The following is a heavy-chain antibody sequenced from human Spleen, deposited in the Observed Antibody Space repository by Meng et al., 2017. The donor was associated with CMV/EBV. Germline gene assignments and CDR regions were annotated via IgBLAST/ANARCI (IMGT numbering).Heavy chain of an antibody. CDR2: IKQDGSEK. CDR1: GFTFSSYW. V-gene: IGHV3-7*01. D-gene: IGHD3-3*01. J-gene: IGHJ6*02. CDR3: ARGGTTYYDFWSGYYGPTPYYYYGMDV. Sequence: GESLKISCAASGFTFSSYWMSWVRQAPGKGLEWVANIKQDGSEKYYVDSVKGRFTISRDNAKNSLYLQMNSLRAEDTAVYYCARGGTTYYDFWSGYYGPTPYYYYGMDVWGQGTTVTSP.